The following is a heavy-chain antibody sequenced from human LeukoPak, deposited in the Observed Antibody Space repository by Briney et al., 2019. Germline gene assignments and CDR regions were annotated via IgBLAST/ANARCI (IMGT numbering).Heavy chain of an antibody. Sequence: SETLSLTCSVSGGSISDYYWSWIWQPAGKGLEWIGCIYPSGRTNYNPSLQSRVTMSVDTSKNQFSLKLSSVTAADTAVYFCARDYGPFDPWGQGTLVTVSS. CDR2: IYPSGRT. D-gene: IGHD4-17*01. J-gene: IGHJ5*02. V-gene: IGHV4-4*07. CDR3: ARDYGPFDP. CDR1: GGSISDYY.